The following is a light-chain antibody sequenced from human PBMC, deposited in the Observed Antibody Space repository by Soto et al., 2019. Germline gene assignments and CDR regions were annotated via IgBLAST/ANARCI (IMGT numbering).Light chain of an antibody. CDR3: CSYTSSNSLV. Sequence: QSVLTQPASVSGSPEQSITISCTGTSSDVGGYNYVSWYQQHPGKAAKLLIYEVTYRPSGVSNRFSGSKSGNTASLTISGLQAEDEADYFCCSYTSSNSLVFGTGTKLTVL. CDR2: EVT. CDR1: SSDVGGYNY. V-gene: IGLV2-14*03. J-gene: IGLJ1*01.